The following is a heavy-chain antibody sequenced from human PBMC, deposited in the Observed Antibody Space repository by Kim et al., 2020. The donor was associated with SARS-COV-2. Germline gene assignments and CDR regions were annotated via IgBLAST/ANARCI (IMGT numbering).Heavy chain of an antibody. CDR2: ISSSSSYI. CDR3: ASGAVETAMVGGDYYYGMDV. CDR1: GFTFSSYS. D-gene: IGHD5-18*01. Sequence: GGSLRLSCAASGFTFSSYSMNWVRQAPGKGLEWVSSISSSSSYIYYADSVKGRFTISRDNAKNSLYLQMNSLRAEDTAVYYCASGAVETAMVGGDYYYGMDVWGQGTTVTVSS. V-gene: IGHV3-21*01. J-gene: IGHJ6*02.